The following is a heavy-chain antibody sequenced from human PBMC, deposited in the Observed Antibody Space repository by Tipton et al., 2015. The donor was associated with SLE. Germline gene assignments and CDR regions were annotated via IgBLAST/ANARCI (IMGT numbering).Heavy chain of an antibody. Sequence: QSGPEVKKPGEALQISCKTSGYSFTNSWIAWFRHMPGKGLECMGMIDPSDSDTRYNPSFQGHVTIAADKSISTAYLQWSSLKASDTAMYYCARHSRGSYSGSFDYWGQGTLVTVSS. CDR3: ARHSRGSYSGSFDY. V-gene: IGHV5-51*01. CDR1: GYSFTNSW. CDR2: IDPSDSDT. D-gene: IGHD1-26*01. J-gene: IGHJ4*02.